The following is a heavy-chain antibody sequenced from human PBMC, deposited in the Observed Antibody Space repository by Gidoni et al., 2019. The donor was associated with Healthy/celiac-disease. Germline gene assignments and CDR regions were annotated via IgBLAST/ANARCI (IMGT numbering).Heavy chain of an antibody. CDR3: ARVDEDSSGPQGLYYYYGMDV. D-gene: IGHD3-22*01. CDR2: IYYSGRP. Sequence: QVQLQASGPGLVKPSETLSLTSTVSGGSISSYYWSWLRQPPGKGLEWIGYIYYSGRPNYNPSLKSRVTISVDTSKNQFSLKLSSVTAADTAVYYCARVDEDSSGPQGLYYYYGMDVWGQGTTVTVSS. J-gene: IGHJ6*02. V-gene: IGHV4-59*01. CDR1: GGSISSYY.